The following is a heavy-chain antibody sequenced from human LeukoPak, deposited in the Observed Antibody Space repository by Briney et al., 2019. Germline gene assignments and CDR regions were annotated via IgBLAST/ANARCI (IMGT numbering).Heavy chain of an antibody. J-gene: IGHJ3*02. CDR3: ARRTDAVDDAFDI. V-gene: IGHV1-69*04. CDR2: IIPALDRA. CDR1: GGNFNNYA. D-gene: IGHD3/OR15-3a*01. Sequence: SVKVSCKASGGNFNNYAVNWVRQAPGQGLQWMGRIIPALDRANYAHNFQGRLTITADKSTKTAYMELSSLRSEDTGLYFCARRTDAVDDAFDIWGQGTMLTVSS.